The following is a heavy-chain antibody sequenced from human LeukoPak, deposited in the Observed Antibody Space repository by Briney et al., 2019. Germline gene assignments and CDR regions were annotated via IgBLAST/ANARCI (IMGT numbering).Heavy chain of an antibody. D-gene: IGHD1-26*01. J-gene: IGHJ4*02. Sequence: GGSLRLSCVVSGFTLSTYSINWVRQAPGKGLEWVSSISSKSRYIYYADSVKGRFTISRDNAKNSLSLQMNSLRAEDTAVYYCASGRLVGAPDYWGQGTLVTVSS. V-gene: IGHV3-21*01. CDR1: GFTLSTYS. CDR2: ISSKSRYI. CDR3: ASGRLVGAPDY.